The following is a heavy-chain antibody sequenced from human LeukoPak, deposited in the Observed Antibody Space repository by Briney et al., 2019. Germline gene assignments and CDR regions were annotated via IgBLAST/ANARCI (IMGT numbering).Heavy chain of an antibody. Sequence: GGSLRPSCAGSGFTFSSYWMSWVRQAPGKGLEWVANIKQDGSEKYYVDSVKGRFTISRDNAKNSLYLQMNSLRAEDTAVYYCATRGCSGGYCYSYFDYWGQGTLVTVSS. CDR3: ATRGCSGGYCYSYFDY. J-gene: IGHJ4*02. CDR2: IKQDGSEK. D-gene: IGHD2-15*01. V-gene: IGHV3-7*01. CDR1: GFTFSSYW.